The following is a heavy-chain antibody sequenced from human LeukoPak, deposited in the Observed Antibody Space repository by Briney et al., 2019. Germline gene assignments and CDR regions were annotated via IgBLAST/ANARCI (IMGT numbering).Heavy chain of an antibody. D-gene: IGHD5-24*01. J-gene: IGHJ4*02. CDR1: GFTFSSYG. CDR3: ARDPPSREDGDY. Sequence: PGGSLRLSCAASGFTFSSYGMHWVRQAPGKGLEWVAVIWYDGSNKYYADSVKGRFTISRDNSKNTLYLQMNSLRAEDTAVYHCARDPPSREDGDYWGQGTLVTVSS. V-gene: IGHV3-33*01. CDR2: IWYDGSNK.